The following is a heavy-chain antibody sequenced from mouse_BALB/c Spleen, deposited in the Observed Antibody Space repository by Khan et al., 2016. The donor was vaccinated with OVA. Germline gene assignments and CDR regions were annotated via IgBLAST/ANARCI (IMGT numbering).Heavy chain of an antibody. CDR3: ARNREPDYFDY. CDR2: IWAGGST. Sequence: QVQLKQSGPGLVAPSQSLSITCTVSGFSLTSHGVHWVRQPPGKGLEWLGVIWAGGSTNYNSALMSRLSISKDSSKSQVFLKMSSLQTDDTAMYHCARNREPDYFDYWGQGTTLTVSS. CDR1: GFSLTSHG. J-gene: IGHJ2*01. V-gene: IGHV2-9*02.